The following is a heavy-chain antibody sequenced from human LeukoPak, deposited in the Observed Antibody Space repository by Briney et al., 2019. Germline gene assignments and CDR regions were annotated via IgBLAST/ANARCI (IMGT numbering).Heavy chain of an antibody. D-gene: IGHD1-7*01. J-gene: IGHJ4*02. CDR1: GGSISSGSYY. CDR2: IYTSGST. V-gene: IGHV4-61*02. Sequence: PSETLSLTCTVPGGSISSGSYYWSWIRQPAGKGLEWIGRIYTSGSTNYNPSLKSRVTISVDTSKNQFSLKLSSVTAADTAVYYCARKPGNSPFDYWGQGTLVTVSS. CDR3: ARKPGNSPFDY.